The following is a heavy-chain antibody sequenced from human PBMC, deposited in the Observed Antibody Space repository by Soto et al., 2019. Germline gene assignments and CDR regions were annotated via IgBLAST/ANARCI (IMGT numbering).Heavy chain of an antibody. CDR1: GFTFGDYA. V-gene: IGHV3-49*03. D-gene: IGHD2-2*01. CDR2: IRSKAYGGTT. J-gene: IGHJ3*02. Sequence: GGSLRLSCTASGFTFGDYAMSWFRQAPGKGLEWVGFIRSKAYGGTTEYAASVKGRFTISRDDSKSIAYLQMNSLKTEDTAVYYCTRSRYCSSTSTARSSSCLADAFAIWGQGTMVTVSS. CDR3: TRSRYCSSTSTARSSSCLADAFAI.